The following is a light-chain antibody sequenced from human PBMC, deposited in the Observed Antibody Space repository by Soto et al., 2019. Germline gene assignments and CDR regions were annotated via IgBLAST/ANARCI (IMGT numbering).Light chain of an antibody. CDR3: QQYGSSPRT. CDR1: QNVSSSY. Sequence: EIVLTQSPGTLSLSPGERATLSCRASQNVSSSYLAWYQQKPGQAPRLLIYGASSRATGIPDRFSGGGSGTDFTLTISRLEPEDFAVYYCQQYGSSPRTFGQGTKVEIK. J-gene: IGKJ1*01. V-gene: IGKV3-20*01. CDR2: GAS.